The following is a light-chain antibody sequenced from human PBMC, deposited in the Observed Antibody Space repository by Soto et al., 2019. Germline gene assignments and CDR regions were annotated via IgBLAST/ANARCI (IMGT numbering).Light chain of an antibody. J-gene: IGKJ1*01. V-gene: IGKV3-20*01. CDR2: GAS. CDR3: HQYGASPET. Sequence: DIVLTQSPGTLSLSPGERVTLSCRASQSVTGSSIAWFQQKPGQAPRLLVYGASNRATGIPHRFSGSGSGTDFTLTISSLEPEDFAVYFCHQYGASPETFGQGTKVDI. CDR1: QSVTGSS.